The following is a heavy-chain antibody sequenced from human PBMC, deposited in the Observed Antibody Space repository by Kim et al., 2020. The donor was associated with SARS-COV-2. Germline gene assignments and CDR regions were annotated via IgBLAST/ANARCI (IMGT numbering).Heavy chain of an antibody. J-gene: IGHJ5*02. V-gene: IGHV4-59*13. CDR1: GGSISSYY. CDR3: ARGIVPAAAAPTHWFDP. D-gene: IGHD2-2*01. CDR2: IYYSGST. Sequence: SETLSLTCTVSGGSISSYYWSWIRQPPGKGLEWIGYIYYSGSTNYNPSLKSRVTISVDTSKNQFSLKLSSVTAADTVVYYCARGIVPAAAAPTHWFDPWGQGTLVTVSS.